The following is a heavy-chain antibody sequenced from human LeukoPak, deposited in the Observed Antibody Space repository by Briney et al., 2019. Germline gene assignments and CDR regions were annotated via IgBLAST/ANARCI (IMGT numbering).Heavy chain of an antibody. CDR3: VRVFAQAAFDI. J-gene: IGHJ3*02. D-gene: IGHD2-21*01. V-gene: IGHV3-72*01. Sequence: GGSLRLSCAASGFTFSDHYMDWVRQAQGKGLEWVGRSRDKANSYTTEYAASVKGRFTISRDDSKNSLYLQINSLKTEDTAVYYCVRVFAQAAFDIWGQGAMVTVSS. CDR2: SRDKANSYTT. CDR1: GFTFSDHY.